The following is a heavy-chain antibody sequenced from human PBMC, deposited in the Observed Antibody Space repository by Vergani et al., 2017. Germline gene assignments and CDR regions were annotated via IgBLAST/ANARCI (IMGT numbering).Heavy chain of an antibody. D-gene: IGHD6-13*01. Sequence: QLQLQESGPGLVKPSETLSLTCTVSGGSISSSSYYWGWIRQPPGKGLEWIGEIYHSGSTNYNPSLKSRVTISVDKSKNQFSLKLSSVTAADTAVYYCARDHGAYSSSWYGRFFPFDPWGQGTLVTVSS. CDR2: IYHSGST. CDR1: GGSISSSSYY. V-gene: IGHV4-39*07. CDR3: ARDHGAYSSSWYGRFFPFDP. J-gene: IGHJ5*02.